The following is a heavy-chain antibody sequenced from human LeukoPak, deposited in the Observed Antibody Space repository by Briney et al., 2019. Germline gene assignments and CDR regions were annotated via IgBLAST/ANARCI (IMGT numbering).Heavy chain of an antibody. CDR3: ADYSDSTFPS. D-gene: IGHD4-11*01. CDR2: IKTKSAGGTA. J-gene: IGHJ5*02. CDR1: GFTFSNVW. V-gene: IGHV3-15*01. Sequence: GGSLRLSCAASGFTFSNVWMSWVRQAPGKSLEWVGRIKTKSAGGTAEYAAPVKGRFTMSRDDSKNTVFLQMNSLKTEDTAVYYCADYSDSTFPSWGRGTLVTVSA.